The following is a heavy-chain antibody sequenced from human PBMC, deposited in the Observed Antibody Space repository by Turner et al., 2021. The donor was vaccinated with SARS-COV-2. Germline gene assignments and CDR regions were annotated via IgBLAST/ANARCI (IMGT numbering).Heavy chain of an antibody. CDR1: GGSISSSSYY. Sequence: QLQLQESGPGLVKPSETLSLTCTVSGGSISSSSYYRGWIRQPPGKGLEWIGSIYYSWSTYHNPSLKSRVTISVDTSKNQFSLKLSSVTAADTAVYYCATETVTERKYNYYGMDVWGQGTTVTVSS. CDR3: ATETVTERKYNYYGMDV. V-gene: IGHV4-39*01. D-gene: IGHD4-4*01. J-gene: IGHJ6*02. CDR2: IYYSWST.